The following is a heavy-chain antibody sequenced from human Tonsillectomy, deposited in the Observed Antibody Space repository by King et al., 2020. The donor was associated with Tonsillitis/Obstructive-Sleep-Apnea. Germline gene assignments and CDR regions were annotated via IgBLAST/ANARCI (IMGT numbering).Heavy chain of an antibody. V-gene: IGHV3-7*03. Sequence: VQLVESGGGLVQPGGSLRLSCAASGFTFSSCWMSWVRQAPGKGLEWVANIKQDGREKYYVDSVKGRFTISRDNAKNSLYLQMNSLRAEDTAVYYCARHLCGDFLHWYFDLWGRGTLITVSS. CDR2: IKQDGREK. CDR3: ARHLCGDFLHWYFDL. D-gene: IGHD4-17*01. J-gene: IGHJ2*01. CDR1: GFTFSSCW.